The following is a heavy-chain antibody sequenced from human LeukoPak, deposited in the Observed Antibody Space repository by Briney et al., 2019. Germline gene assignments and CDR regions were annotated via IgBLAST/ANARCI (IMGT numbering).Heavy chain of an antibody. CDR2: INPEGAST. Sequence: GGSLRLSCTASGFAFSTYWMFWVRQAPGKGLVWVSQINPEGASTTYGDPAKGRFTASRDNAKNALHLQMNSLRVDDTAVYYCARGTAITAGIDFWGQETLVTVSS. J-gene: IGHJ4*02. CDR3: ARGTAITAGIDF. D-gene: IGHD6-19*01. V-gene: IGHV3-74*01. CDR1: GFAFSTYW.